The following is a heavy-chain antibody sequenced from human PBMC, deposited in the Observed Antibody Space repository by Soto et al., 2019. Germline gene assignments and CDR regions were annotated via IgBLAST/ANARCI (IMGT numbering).Heavy chain of an antibody. D-gene: IGHD3-10*01. CDR3: ARGGLDYYGSGSPIYGMDV. CDR2: IKQDGSEK. V-gene: IGHV3-7*01. J-gene: IGHJ6*02. CDR1: GFTFSSYW. Sequence: EVQLVESGGGLVQPGGSLRLSCAASGFTFSSYWMSWVRQAPGKGREWVANIKQDGSEKYYVDSVKGRFTISRDNAKNSMYLQMNSLGAADTAVYYCARGGLDYYGSGSPIYGMDVWGQGTTVTVS.